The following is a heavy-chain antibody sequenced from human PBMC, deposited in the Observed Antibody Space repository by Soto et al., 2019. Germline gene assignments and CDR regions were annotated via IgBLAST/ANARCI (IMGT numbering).Heavy chain of an antibody. CDR1: GFTFSSYA. Sequence: PGGSLRLSCAASGFTFSSYAMSWVRQAPGKGLEWVSAISGSGGSTHYADSVKGRFTISRDNSKNTLYLQMNSLRAEDTAVYYCAKDRDCGRDFDYWGQGTLVTVSS. CDR3: AKDRDCGRDFDY. CDR2: ISGSGGST. D-gene: IGHD2-21*02. V-gene: IGHV3-23*01. J-gene: IGHJ4*02.